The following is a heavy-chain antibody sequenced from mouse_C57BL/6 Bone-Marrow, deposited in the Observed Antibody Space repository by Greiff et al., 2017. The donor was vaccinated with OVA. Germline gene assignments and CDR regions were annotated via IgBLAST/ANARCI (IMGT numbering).Heavy chain of an antibody. CDR2: IDPSDSYT. Sequence: VQLQQPGAELVMPGASVKLSCKASGYTFTSYWMHWVKQRPGQGLEWIGEIDPSDSYTNYNQKFKGKSTLTVDKSSSTAYMQLSSLTSEDSAVYYCARYYYGTWGQGTLVTVSA. CDR1: GYTFTSYW. J-gene: IGHJ3*01. V-gene: IGHV1-69*01. CDR3: ARYYYGT. D-gene: IGHD1-1*01.